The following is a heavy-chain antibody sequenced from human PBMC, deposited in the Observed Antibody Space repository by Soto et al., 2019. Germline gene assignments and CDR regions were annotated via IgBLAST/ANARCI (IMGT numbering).Heavy chain of an antibody. CDR1: GGSISSYY. J-gene: IGHJ4*02. Sequence: SETLSLICTVSGGSISSYYWSWIRQPPGKGLEWIGYIYYSGSTNYNPSLKSRVTISVDTSKNQFSLKLGSVTAADTAVYYCARARVTTRRFDYWGQGTLVTVSS. CDR3: ARARVTTRRFDY. D-gene: IGHD4-17*01. V-gene: IGHV4-59*01. CDR2: IYYSGST.